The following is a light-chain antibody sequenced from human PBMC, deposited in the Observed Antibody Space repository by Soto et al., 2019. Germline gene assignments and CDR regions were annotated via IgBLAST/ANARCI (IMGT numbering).Light chain of an antibody. CDR1: QSVSGSS. CDR2: SAS. CDR3: QQYASPPLT. J-gene: IGKJ4*01. V-gene: IGKV3-20*01. Sequence: EIVLTQSPGTLSLSPGERATLCCRASQSVSGSSLAWYQQKAGQAPRLLIYSASSRATGTPDRFSGSGSGTDFTLTISSLEPEDFAVYHCQQYASPPLTFGGGTKVEIK.